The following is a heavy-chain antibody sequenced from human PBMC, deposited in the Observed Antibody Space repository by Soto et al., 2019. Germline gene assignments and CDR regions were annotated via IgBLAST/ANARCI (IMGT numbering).Heavy chain of an antibody. J-gene: IGHJ4*01. CDR3: TTLTMVTVDLYY. Sequence: PGGSLRLSCAAAGFSVSTSHISWVRQAPGKGLEWVSVIYSGGATHYAVSVKGRLIISRDKSKNTVDLQMNSLRAEDTAVYYCTTLTMVTVDLYYWGPGTLVTGSS. V-gene: IGHV3-53*01. CDR1: GFSVSTSH. CDR2: IYSGGAT. D-gene: IGHD3-10*01.